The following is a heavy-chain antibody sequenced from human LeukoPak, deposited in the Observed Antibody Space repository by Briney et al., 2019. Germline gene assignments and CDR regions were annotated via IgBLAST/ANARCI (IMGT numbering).Heavy chain of an antibody. J-gene: IGHJ4*02. D-gene: IGHD3-10*01. Sequence: GGSLRLSCVDSTFGVRANYMAWVRQAPGKGLEWVSVLYSGGSEYYEDSVKGRFTISRDNSKNTLFLQMNSLRPEDTAVYYCVRSVFGSPDYWGQGTLVTVSS. CDR1: TFGVRANY. CDR2: LYSGGSE. V-gene: IGHV3-53*01. CDR3: VRSVFGSPDY.